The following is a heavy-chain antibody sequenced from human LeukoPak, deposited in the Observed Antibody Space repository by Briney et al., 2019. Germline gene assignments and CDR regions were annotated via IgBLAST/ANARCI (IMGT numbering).Heavy chain of an antibody. D-gene: IGHD5-24*01. J-gene: IGHJ3*02. CDR2: IRDSGGST. Sequence: GGSLRLSCAASGFTFSSYAMSWVRQAPGKGLEWVAAIRDSGGSTNYAGSVKGRLTISRDNSKNTLHLQMNSLRAEDRAGYNCAKDSRDVNTGDPLDIWGPGTMVTGSS. V-gene: IGHV3-23*01. CDR3: AKDSRDVNTGDPLDI. CDR1: GFTFSSYA.